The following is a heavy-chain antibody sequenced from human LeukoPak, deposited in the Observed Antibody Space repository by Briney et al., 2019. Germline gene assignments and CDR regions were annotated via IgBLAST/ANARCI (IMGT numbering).Heavy chain of an antibody. Sequence: GSLRLSCAASGFTFSSYSMNWVRQAPGKGLEWVSSISSSSSYIYYADSVKGRFTISRDNAKNSLYLQMNSLRAEDTAVYYCAVGTPNYGGNNWFDYWGQGTLVTVSS. V-gene: IGHV3-21*01. CDR2: ISSSSSYI. CDR3: AVGTPNYGGNNWFDY. J-gene: IGHJ4*02. CDR1: GFTFSSYS. D-gene: IGHD4-23*01.